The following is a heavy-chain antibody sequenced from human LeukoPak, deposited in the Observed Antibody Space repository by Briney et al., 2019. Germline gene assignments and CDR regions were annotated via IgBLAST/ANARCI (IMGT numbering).Heavy chain of an antibody. V-gene: IGHV3-9*03. CDR2: ISWNSGSI. J-gene: IGHJ3*02. Sequence: GGSLRLSCAASGFTFDDYAMHWVRQAPGKGLEWVSGISWNSGSIGYADSVKGRFTISRDNAKNSLYLQMNSLRAEDMALYYCAKDRGYGDWVGAFDIWGQGTMVTVSS. D-gene: IGHD4-17*01. CDR1: GFTFDDYA. CDR3: AKDRGYGDWVGAFDI.